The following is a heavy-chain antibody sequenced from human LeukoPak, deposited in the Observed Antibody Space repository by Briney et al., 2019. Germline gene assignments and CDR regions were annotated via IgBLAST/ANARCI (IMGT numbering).Heavy chain of an antibody. V-gene: IGHV3-43*02. CDR2: ISGDGGST. Sequence: GGSLRLSCAASGFTFDDYAMHCVRQAPGKGLEWVSLISGDGGSTYYADSVKGRFTISRDNSKNSLYLQMNSLRTEDTALYYCAKVPRHSDSSGYVDYWGQGTLVTVSS. CDR1: GFTFDDYA. CDR3: AKVPRHSDSSGYVDY. D-gene: IGHD3-22*01. J-gene: IGHJ4*02.